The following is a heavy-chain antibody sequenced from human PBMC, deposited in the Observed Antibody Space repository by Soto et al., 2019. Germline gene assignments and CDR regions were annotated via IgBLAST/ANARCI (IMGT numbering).Heavy chain of an antibody. J-gene: IGHJ4*02. CDR3: AKDSNKYSSSLRGRYFDY. V-gene: IGHV3-23*01. D-gene: IGHD4-4*01. Sequence: GGSLRLSCAASGFTFSSYAMSWVRQAPGKGLEWVSAISGSGSTFYADSVKGRFTISRDNSKNTLLLQMNSLGAEDTAVYYCAKDSNKYSSSLRGRYFDYWGQGIGVTVSS. CDR1: GFTFSSYA. CDR2: ISGSGST.